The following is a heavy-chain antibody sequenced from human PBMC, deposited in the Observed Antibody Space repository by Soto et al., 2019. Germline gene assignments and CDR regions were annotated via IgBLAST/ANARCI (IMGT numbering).Heavy chain of an antibody. J-gene: IGHJ4*02. V-gene: IGHV4-59*01. D-gene: IGHD6-13*01. CDR1: GGSISSYY. CDR3: ARGWAALTPFAY. Sequence: PSETLSLACTVSGGSISSYYWSWIRQPPGKGLEWIGYIYYSGSTNYNPSLKSRVTISVDTSKNQFSLKLSSVTAADTAVYYCARGWAALTPFAYWGQGTLVTVSS. CDR2: IYYSGST.